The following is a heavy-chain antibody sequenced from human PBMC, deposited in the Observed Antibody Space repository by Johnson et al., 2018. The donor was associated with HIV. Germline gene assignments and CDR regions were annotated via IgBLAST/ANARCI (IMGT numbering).Heavy chain of an antibody. V-gene: IGHV3-23*04. D-gene: IGHD6-19*01. Sequence: VQLVESGGGLVQPGGSLRLSCGASGFTFSSYAMHWVRQAPGKGLEWVSGINWNGGSTGYADSVKGRFTISRYNSKKTLYLQMNSLRAEDTDVYYCAREGEWWLVGGGAFDIWGQGTMVTVST. CDR3: AREGEWWLVGGGAFDI. CDR2: INWNGGST. J-gene: IGHJ3*02. CDR1: GFTFSSYA.